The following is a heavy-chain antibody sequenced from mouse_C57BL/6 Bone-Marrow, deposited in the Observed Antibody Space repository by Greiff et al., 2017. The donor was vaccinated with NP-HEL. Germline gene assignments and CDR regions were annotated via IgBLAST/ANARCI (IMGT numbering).Heavy chain of an antibody. CDR2: ISSGGSYT. J-gene: IGHJ3*01. V-gene: IGHV5-6*01. Sequence: EVQPQESGGDLVKPGGSLKLSCAASGFTFSSYGMSWVRQTPDKRLEWVATISSGGSYTYYPDSVKGRFTISRDNAKNTLYLQMSSLKSEDTAMYYCARPEIYYDYDEFAYWGQGTLVTVSA. CDR3: ARPEIYYDYDEFAY. D-gene: IGHD2-4*01. CDR1: GFTFSSYG.